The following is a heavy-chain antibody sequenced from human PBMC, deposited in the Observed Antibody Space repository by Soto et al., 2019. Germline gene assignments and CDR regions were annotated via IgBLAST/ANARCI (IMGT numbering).Heavy chain of an antibody. CDR2: IYHSGST. D-gene: IGHD3-22*01. CDR3: ARYASGYYGSAFDI. CDR1: GGSISSSNW. J-gene: IGHJ3*02. V-gene: IGHV4-4*02. Sequence: QVQLQESGPGLVKPSGTLSLTCAVSGGSISSSNWGSWVHQPPGKGLEWIGEIYHSGSTNYNPSLTSRVTISVDKSKDQFSLKLSSVTAADTAVYYCARYASGYYGSAFDIWGQGTMVTVSS.